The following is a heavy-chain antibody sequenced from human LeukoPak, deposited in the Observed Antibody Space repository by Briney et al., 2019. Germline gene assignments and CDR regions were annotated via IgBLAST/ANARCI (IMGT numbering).Heavy chain of an antibody. D-gene: IGHD6-13*01. CDR1: GFTFSSYA. CDR2: FSGSGGNT. J-gene: IGHJ4*02. V-gene: IGHV3-23*01. CDR3: AKSLAAAGNY. Sequence: PGGSLRLSCAASGFTFSSYAMSWVRQAPGKGLEWVSTFSGSGGNTYYADSVKGRFTISRDNSKNTLYLQMNSLRAEDTAVYYCAKSLAAAGNYWGQGTLVTVSS.